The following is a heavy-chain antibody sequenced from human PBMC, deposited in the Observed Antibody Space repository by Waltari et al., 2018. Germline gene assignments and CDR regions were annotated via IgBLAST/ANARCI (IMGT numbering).Heavy chain of an antibody. V-gene: IGHV4-4*07. Sequence: QVQLQESGPGLVKPSETLSLTCTVSGGSLSSYYWSWIRQPAGKGLEWIGRIYTSGSTNYNPSLKSRVTMSVDTSKNQFSLKLSSVTAADTAVYYCARAGEGGAARRVVWFDPWGQGTLVTVSS. CDR3: ARAGEGGAARRVVWFDP. D-gene: IGHD6-6*01. CDR1: GGSLSSYY. J-gene: IGHJ5*02. CDR2: IYTSGST.